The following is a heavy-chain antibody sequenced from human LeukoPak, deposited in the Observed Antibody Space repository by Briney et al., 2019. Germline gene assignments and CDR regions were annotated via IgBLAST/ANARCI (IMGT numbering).Heavy chain of an antibody. D-gene: IGHD3-22*01. Sequence: SETLSLTCTVSGGSISSYYWSWIRQPAGKGLEWIGRIYTSGSTNYNPSLKSRVTMSVDTSKNQFSLKLSSVTAADTAVYYCAREPLYYYDSSGSLYYYYYMDVWGKGTTVTVSS. CDR3: AREPLYYYDSSGSLYYYYYMDV. CDR1: GGSISSYY. J-gene: IGHJ6*03. CDR2: IYTSGST. V-gene: IGHV4-4*07.